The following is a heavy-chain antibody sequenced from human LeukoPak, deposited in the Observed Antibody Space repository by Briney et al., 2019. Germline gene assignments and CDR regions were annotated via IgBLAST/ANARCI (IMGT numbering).Heavy chain of an antibody. J-gene: IGHJ4*02. CDR1: GGSISSGGYY. CDR3: ARDLSVWLDYFDY. D-gene: IGHD6-19*01. Sequence: SETLSLTCTVSGGSISSGGYYWSWIRQHPGKGLEWIGYIYYSGSTYYNPSLKSRVTISVDTSKNQFSLKLSSVTAADTAVYYCARDLSVWLDYFDYWGQGTLVTVSS. V-gene: IGHV4-31*03. CDR2: IYYSGST.